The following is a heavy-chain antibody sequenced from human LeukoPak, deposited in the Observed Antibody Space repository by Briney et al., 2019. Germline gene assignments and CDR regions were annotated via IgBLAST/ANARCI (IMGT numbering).Heavy chain of an antibody. CDR3: ARASPYSSGWYADFDY. CDR2: IKQDGSEK. V-gene: IGHV3-7*04. J-gene: IGHJ4*02. CDR1: GFTFSTYW. Sequence: GGSLRLSCAASGFTFSTYWMSWVRQAPGKGLEWVANIKQDGSEKYYVDSVKGRFTISRDNAKNSLYLQMNSLRAEDTAVYYCARASPYSSGWYADFDYWGQGTLVTVSS. D-gene: IGHD6-13*01.